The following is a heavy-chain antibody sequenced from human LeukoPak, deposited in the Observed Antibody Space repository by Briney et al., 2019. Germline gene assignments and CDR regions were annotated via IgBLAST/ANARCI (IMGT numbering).Heavy chain of an antibody. CDR3: ARDLDWGAFDA. D-gene: IGHD3-9*01. Sequence: GGTLRLSCAASGFTFSSHGINWVRQAPGKGLEWVSGISPSGSISYYADSVKGRFAISRDNSKNTVSLQMNSLRAEDTALYYCARDLDWGAFDAWGQGTLVTVSS. CDR1: GFTFSSHG. V-gene: IGHV3-23*01. J-gene: IGHJ5*02. CDR2: ISPSGSIS.